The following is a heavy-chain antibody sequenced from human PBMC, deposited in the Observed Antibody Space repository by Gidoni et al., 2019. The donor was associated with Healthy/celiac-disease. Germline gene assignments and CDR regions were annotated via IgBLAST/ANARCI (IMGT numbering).Heavy chain of an antibody. CDR3: ARAQKYYDFWSGYYTGHFDY. J-gene: IGHJ4*02. CDR2: IKQDGSEK. Sequence: EVQLVESGGGLVQPGGSLRLSCAASGFTLSSYWMSWVRQAPGKGLEWVANIKQDGSEKYYVDSVKCRFTISRDNAKNSLYLQMNSLRAEDTAVYYCARAQKYYDFWSGYYTGHFDYWGQGTLVTVSS. V-gene: IGHV3-7*05. CDR1: GFTLSSYW. D-gene: IGHD3-3*01.